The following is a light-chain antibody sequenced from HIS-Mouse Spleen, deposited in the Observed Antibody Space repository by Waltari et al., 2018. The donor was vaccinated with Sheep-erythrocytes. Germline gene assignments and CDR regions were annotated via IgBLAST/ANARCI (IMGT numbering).Light chain of an antibody. Sequence: AIWMTQSPSLLPASPGDRVTISCRMSPGISCYLACYQQKPRNAPELLIYAASTLQNEVPSRFSGSGSETDFTLTISCLQSGDFATYCCQQYYSFPLTFGGGTKVEIK. CDR3: QQYYSFPLT. CDR2: AAS. V-gene: IGKV1D-8*02. J-gene: IGKJ4*01. CDR1: PGISCY.